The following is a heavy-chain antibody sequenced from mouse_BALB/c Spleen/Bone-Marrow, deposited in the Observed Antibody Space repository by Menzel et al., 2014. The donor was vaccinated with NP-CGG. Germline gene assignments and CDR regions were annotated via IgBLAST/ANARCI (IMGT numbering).Heavy chain of an antibody. J-gene: IGHJ3*01. Sequence: VQLQQSGAELVKPGASVKLSCTASGFNIKDTYMHWVKQRPEQGLEWIGRIEPANGNTKYDPKFQGKATITADTPSNTAYLQLSSLTSEDTAVYYCAPYYYGSSLFAYWGQGTLVTVSA. CDR3: APYYYGSSLFAY. D-gene: IGHD1-1*01. CDR2: IEPANGNT. V-gene: IGHV14-3*02. CDR1: GFNIKDTY.